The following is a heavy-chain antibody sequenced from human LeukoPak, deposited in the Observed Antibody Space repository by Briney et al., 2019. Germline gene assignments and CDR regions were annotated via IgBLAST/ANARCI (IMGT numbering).Heavy chain of an antibody. J-gene: IGHJ6*02. D-gene: IGHD3-9*01. V-gene: IGHV4-30-2*03. CDR2: IYHSGST. CDR3: VRLQLDYDILTGYPSYGMDV. CDR1: GGSISSGGYS. Sequence: SETLSLTCAVSGGSISSGGYSWSWIRQPPGKGLEWIGYIYHSGSTYYNPSLKSRVTISVDTSKNQFSLKLSSVAAADTAVYYCVRLQLDYDILTGYPSYGMDVWGQGTTVTVSS.